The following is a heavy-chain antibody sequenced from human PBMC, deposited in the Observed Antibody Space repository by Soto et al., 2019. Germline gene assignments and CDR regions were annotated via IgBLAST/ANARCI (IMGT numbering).Heavy chain of an antibody. CDR3: ARDSPVGGDCCRH. D-gene: IGHD2-21*01. J-gene: IGHJ4*02. CDR2: ISVSSSYI. CDR1: GFTFSSYS. V-gene: IGHV3-21*01. Sequence: GGSLRLSCAASGFTFSSYSMNWVRQAPGKGLEWVSSISVSSSYIYYVDSVKGRFTISRDNAKNSLYLQMNGLRAEDTAVYYCARDSPVGGDCCRHWGQGTLVTVSS.